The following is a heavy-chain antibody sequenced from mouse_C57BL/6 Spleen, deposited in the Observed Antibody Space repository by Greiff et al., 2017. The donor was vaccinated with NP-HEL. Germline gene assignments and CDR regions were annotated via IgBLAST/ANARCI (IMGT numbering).Heavy chain of an antibody. V-gene: IGHV5-16*01. J-gene: IGHJ3*01. Sequence: EVQLVESEGGLVQPGSSMKLSCTASGFTFSDYYMAWVRQVPEKGLEWVANINYDGSSTYYLDSLKSRFIISRDNAKNILYLQMSSLKSEDTATYYCAREKGYYGSRGGFAYWGQGTLVTVSA. CDR3: AREKGYYGSRGGFAY. D-gene: IGHD1-1*01. CDR2: INYDGSST. CDR1: GFTFSDYY.